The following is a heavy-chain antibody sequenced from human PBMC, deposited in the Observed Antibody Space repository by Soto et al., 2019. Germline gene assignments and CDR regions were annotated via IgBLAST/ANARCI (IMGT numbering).Heavy chain of an antibody. CDR1: GYTFTSYA. Sequence: QVQLVQSGAEVKKPGASVKVSCKASGYTFTSYAMHWVRQAPGQRLEWMGWINAGNGNTKYSQKFQGRVTITRDTSASTAYMELSSLRSEDTAVYYCARGRGRTATTYWFDPWGQGTLVTVSS. D-gene: IGHD1-1*01. CDR2: INAGNGNT. J-gene: IGHJ5*02. CDR3: ARGRGRTATTYWFDP. V-gene: IGHV1-3*01.